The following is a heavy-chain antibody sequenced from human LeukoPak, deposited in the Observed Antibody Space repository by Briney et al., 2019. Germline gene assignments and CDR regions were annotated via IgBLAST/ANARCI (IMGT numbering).Heavy chain of an antibody. D-gene: IGHD3-10*01. J-gene: IGHJ5*02. CDR2: IKQDGSEK. CDR3: AKNTYYYGSGRGDNWFDP. V-gene: IGHV3-7*01. CDR1: GFTFSSYW. Sequence: GGSLRLSCAASGFTFSSYWMSWVRQAPGKGLEWVANIKQDGSEKYYVDSVKGRFTISRDNAKNSLYLQMNSLRAEDTAVYYCAKNTYYYGSGRGDNWFDPWGQGTLVTVSS.